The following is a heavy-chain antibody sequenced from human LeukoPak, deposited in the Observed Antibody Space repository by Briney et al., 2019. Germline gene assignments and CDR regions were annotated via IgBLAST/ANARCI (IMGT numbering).Heavy chain of an antibody. CDR2: ISSSSSYI. CDR1: GFTFSSYS. Sequence: TGGSLRLSCAASGFTFSSYSMNWVRQAPGKGLEWVSSISSSSSYIYYADSVKSRFTISRDNAKNSLYLQMNSLRAEDTAVYYCARDTPALVVYWGQGTLVTVSS. V-gene: IGHV3-21*01. CDR3: ARDTPALVVY. J-gene: IGHJ4*02. D-gene: IGHD2-21*01.